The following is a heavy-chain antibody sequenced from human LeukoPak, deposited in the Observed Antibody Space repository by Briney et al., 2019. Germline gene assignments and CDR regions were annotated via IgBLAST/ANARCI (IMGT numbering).Heavy chain of an antibody. Sequence: ASVKVSCKVSGYTLTELSMHWVRQAPGKGLEWMGGFDPEDGETIYAQKFQGRVTMTEDTSTDTAYMELNSLRAEDTAVYYCARDPAYCGGDCYSGKYYFDHWGQGTLSPSPQ. V-gene: IGHV1-24*01. D-gene: IGHD2-21*02. J-gene: IGHJ4*02. CDR3: ARDPAYCGGDCYSGKYYFDH. CDR2: FDPEDGET. CDR1: GYTLTELS.